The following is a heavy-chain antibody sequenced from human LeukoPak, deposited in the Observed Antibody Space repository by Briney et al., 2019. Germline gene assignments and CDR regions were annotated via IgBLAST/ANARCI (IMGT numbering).Heavy chain of an antibody. Sequence: GGSLRLSCAVSGFTFRGAAMTWVRQAPGKGLEWVSLIYSGGSTYYADSVMGRSTISRDKSNNTLYLQMNSLRAEDTAVYYCATGGRSGVAFESWGQGTLVTVSS. CDR2: IYSGGST. V-gene: IGHV3-53*01. D-gene: IGHD2-15*01. CDR3: ATGGRSGVAFES. CDR1: GFTFRGAA. J-gene: IGHJ4*02.